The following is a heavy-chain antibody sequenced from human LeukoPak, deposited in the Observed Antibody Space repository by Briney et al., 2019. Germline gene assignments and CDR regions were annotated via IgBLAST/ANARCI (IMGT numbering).Heavy chain of an antibody. CDR3: ARAIGCSSTSCYTYYYYGMDV. V-gene: IGHV1-8*01. Sequence: ASVKVSCKASGYTFTSYDINWVRQATGQGLEWMGWMNPNSGNTGYAQKFQGRVTMTRNTSISTAYMELSSLRSEDTAVYYCARAIGCSSTSCYTYYYYGMDVWGQGTTVTVSS. J-gene: IGHJ6*02. CDR2: MNPNSGNT. CDR1: GYTFTSYD. D-gene: IGHD2-2*02.